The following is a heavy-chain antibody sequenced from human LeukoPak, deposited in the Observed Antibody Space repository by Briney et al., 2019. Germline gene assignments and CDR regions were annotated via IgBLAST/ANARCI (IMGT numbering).Heavy chain of an antibody. CDR2: IYYSGST. Sequence: SETLSLTCTVSGGSISSSSYYWGWIRQPPGKGLEWIGSIYYSGSTYYNPSLKSRVSISVHTSKNQFSLKLRSVTAADTAVYYCARVRGADSSGYYLYNWFDPWGQGTLVTVSS. J-gene: IGHJ5*02. D-gene: IGHD3-22*01. CDR1: GGSISSSSYY. CDR3: ARVRGADSSGYYLYNWFDP. V-gene: IGHV4-39*01.